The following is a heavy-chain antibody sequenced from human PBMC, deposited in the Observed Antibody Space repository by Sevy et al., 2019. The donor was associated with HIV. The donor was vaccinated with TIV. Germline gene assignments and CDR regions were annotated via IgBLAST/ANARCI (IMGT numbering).Heavy chain of an antibody. Sequence: GGSLRLSCAASGFTFSDYWMSWVRQAPGKGLEWVANIKQDGSQKYFVDSVKGRFTISRDNAKNSLYLQMDNLRAEDTAVYYCARKVGDIWGQGTMVTVSS. CDR1: GFTFSDYW. CDR2: IKQDGSQK. CDR3: ARKVGDI. J-gene: IGHJ3*01. V-gene: IGHV3-7*01. D-gene: IGHD1-26*01.